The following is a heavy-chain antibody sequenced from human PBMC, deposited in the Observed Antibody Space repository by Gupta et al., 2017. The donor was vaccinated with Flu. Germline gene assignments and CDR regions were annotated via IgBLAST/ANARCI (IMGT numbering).Heavy chain of an antibody. D-gene: IGHD3-3*01. V-gene: IGHV3-9*01. CDR3: AKSVELELNPCDF. CDR2: INWNSDTI. CDR1: GFAFRESA. Sequence: ASGFAFRESAMHWVRQAPGKGLEWVSGINWNSDTIAYADSVKGRFTISRDNAKNSLSLEMSNLRAEDTALYYCAKSVELELNPCDFWGQGTQGTVS. J-gene: IGHJ4*02.